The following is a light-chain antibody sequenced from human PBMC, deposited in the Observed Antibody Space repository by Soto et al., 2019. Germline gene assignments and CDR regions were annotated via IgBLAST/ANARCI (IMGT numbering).Light chain of an antibody. CDR3: SSYTSSSLYV. V-gene: IGLV2-14*01. Sequence: QSVLAQPASVSGSPGQSITISCTGTSSDVGGYNYVSWYQQLPGKAPKLMIYDVSDRPSGASNRFSGSKSGNTASLTISGLQAEDEADYYCSSYTSSSLYVFGTGTKVTVL. J-gene: IGLJ1*01. CDR1: SSDVGGYNY. CDR2: DVS.